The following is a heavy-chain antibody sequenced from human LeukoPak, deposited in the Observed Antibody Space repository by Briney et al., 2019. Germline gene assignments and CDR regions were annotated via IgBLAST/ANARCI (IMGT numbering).Heavy chain of an antibody. V-gene: IGHV1-69*04. J-gene: IGHJ4*02. CDR3: AREEGWLQSHPLIDY. D-gene: IGHD5-24*01. CDR2: IIPILGIA. Sequence: ASVKVSCKASGYTFTGYYMHWVRQAPGQGLEWMGRIIPILGIANYAQKFQGRVTITADKSTSTAYMELSSLRSEDTAVYYCAREEGWLQSHPLIDYWGQGTLVTVSS. CDR1: GYTFTGYY.